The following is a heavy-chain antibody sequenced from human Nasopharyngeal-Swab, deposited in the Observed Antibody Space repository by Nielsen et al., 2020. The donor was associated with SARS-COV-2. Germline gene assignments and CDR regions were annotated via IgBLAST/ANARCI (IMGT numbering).Heavy chain of an antibody. CDR3: ARAKKYSGTWERTDY. CDR1: GGSISSSDYY. D-gene: IGHD6-13*01. CDR2: IYYSGYT. V-gene: IGHV4-30-4*01. J-gene: IGHJ4*02. Sequence: SETLSLTCTVSGGSISSSDYYWSWIRQPPGKGLEWIGCIYYSGYTNSNPSLMSRVTISLDTSQNQFSLKLISVTAADTAVYYCARAKKYSGTWERTDYWGQGTLVTVSS.